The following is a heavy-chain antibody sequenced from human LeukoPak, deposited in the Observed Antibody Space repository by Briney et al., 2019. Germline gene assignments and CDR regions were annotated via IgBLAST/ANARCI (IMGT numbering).Heavy chain of an antibody. V-gene: IGHV3-21*01. Sequence: GGSLRLSCAASGFTFSSYWMNWARQAPGKGLEWVSSISSSSSYIYYADSVKGRFTISRDNAKNSLYLQMNSLRAEDTAVYYCARDGGDGYNLYYFDYWGQGTLVTVSS. CDR2: ISSSSSYI. D-gene: IGHD5-24*01. CDR1: GFTFSSYW. CDR3: ARDGGDGYNLYYFDY. J-gene: IGHJ4*02.